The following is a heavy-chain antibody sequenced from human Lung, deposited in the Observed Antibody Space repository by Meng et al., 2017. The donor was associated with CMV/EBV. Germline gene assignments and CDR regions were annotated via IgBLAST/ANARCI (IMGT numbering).Heavy chain of an antibody. J-gene: IGHJ4*02. V-gene: IGHV7-4-1*01. Sequence: QWQLVQPGSEFKKPGESVKVSCQAAGYTFTSSSMNWVRHAPGQGLEWMGWININTGNPTYAQGFTGRFVFSLDTSVSTAYLQIDSLKADDTAVYYCARGNGWRFDYWGQGTLVTVAS. CDR1: GYTFTSSS. D-gene: IGHD6-19*01. CDR3: ARGNGWRFDY. CDR2: ININTGNP.